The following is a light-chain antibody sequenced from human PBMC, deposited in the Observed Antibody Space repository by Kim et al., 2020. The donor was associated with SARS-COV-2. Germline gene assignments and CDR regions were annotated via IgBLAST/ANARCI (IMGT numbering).Light chain of an antibody. V-gene: IGKV4-1*01. Sequence: PPINCKSSQSVLYSSNNKNYLAWYQQKPGQPPKLLIYWASTRESGVPDRFSGSGSGTDFTLTISSLQAEDVAVYYCQQYYSTPRTFGQGTKVDIK. CDR3: QQYYSTPRT. CDR2: WAS. J-gene: IGKJ1*01. CDR1: QSVLYSSNNKNY.